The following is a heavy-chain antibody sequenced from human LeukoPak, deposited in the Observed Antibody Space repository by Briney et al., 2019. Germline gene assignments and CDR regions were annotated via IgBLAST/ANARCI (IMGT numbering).Heavy chain of an antibody. Sequence: GGSLRPSCAASGFTFSSYAMSWVRQAPGKGLEWVSAISGSGGSTYYADSVKGRFTISRDNSKNTLYLQMNSLRAEDTAVYYCARKYYYDPNWFDPWGQGTLVTVSS. CDR2: ISGSGGST. CDR1: GFTFSSYA. V-gene: IGHV3-23*01. J-gene: IGHJ5*02. D-gene: IGHD3-22*01. CDR3: ARKYYYDPNWFDP.